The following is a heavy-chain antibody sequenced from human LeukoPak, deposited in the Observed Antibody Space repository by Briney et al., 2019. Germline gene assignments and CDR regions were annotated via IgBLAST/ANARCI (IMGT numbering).Heavy chain of an antibody. CDR3: ARDLGINSGYDFYYYYYMDV. CDR2: INPNSGGT. CDR1: GYTFTGYY. J-gene: IGHJ6*03. D-gene: IGHD5-12*01. Sequence: ASVKVSCEASGYTFTGYYMHWVRQAPGQGLEWMGWINPNSGGTNYAQKFQGRVTMTRDTSISTAYMELSRLRSDDTAVYYCARDLGINSGYDFYYYYYMDVWGKGTTVTVSS. V-gene: IGHV1-2*02.